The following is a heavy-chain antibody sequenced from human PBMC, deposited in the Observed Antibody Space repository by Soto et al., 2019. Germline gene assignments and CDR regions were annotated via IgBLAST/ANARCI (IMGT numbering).Heavy chain of an antibody. CDR1: GFTVSSYD. CDR3: ARGVAVAGPYYYYGMDV. D-gene: IGHD6-19*01. Sequence: XGSLRLSCAASGFTVSSYDMHWVRQATGKGLEWVSAIGTAVDPYYPGSVNGRFTISRENAKNSLYLQMNSLRAGDTAVYYCARGVAVAGPYYYYGMDVCGQGTTVTFYS. CDR2: IGTAVDP. J-gene: IGHJ6*02. V-gene: IGHV3-13*05.